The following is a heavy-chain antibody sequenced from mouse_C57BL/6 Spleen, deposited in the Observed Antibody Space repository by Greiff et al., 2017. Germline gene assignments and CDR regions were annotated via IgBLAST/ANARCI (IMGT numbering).Heavy chain of an antibody. Sequence: QVQLQQSGPELVKPGASVKISCKASGYAFSSSWMNWVKQRPGKGLEWIGRIYPGDGDTNYTGKFKGKATLTADKSSSTAYMQLSSLTSEDSAVYFCAREVITTVVATGYFDVWGTGTTVTVSS. CDR1: GYAFSSSW. CDR3: AREVITTVVATGYFDV. V-gene: IGHV1-82*01. J-gene: IGHJ1*03. CDR2: IYPGDGDT. D-gene: IGHD1-1*01.